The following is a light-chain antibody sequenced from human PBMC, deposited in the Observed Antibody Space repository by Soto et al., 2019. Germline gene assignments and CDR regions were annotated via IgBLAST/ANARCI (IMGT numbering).Light chain of an antibody. J-gene: IGKJ4*01. CDR1: QSVGSF. V-gene: IGKV3-11*01. CDR3: QQHSNWLT. CDR2: GTS. Sequence: EIVLTQSPATLSLSPGERATLSCRASQSVGSFLGWYQQKPGQAPRLLIYGTSNRVTGIPARFSGSGSGTDFTLTISSLEPEDFAVYYCQQHSNWLTFGGGTKEEIK.